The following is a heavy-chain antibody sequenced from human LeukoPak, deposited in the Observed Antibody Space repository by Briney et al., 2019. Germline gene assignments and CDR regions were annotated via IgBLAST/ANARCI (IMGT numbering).Heavy chain of an antibody. Sequence: GGSLRLSCAASGFTFSDYYMSWIRQAPGKGLQWVSFISSSGRTIYYADSMKGRFAISRDNARNSVYLQMSSLRAEDTALYYCARVPGGDLVDYWGQGTLVTVSS. J-gene: IGHJ4*02. D-gene: IGHD6-6*01. CDR3: ARVPGGDLVDY. CDR2: ISSSGRTI. CDR1: GFTFSDYY. V-gene: IGHV3-11*01.